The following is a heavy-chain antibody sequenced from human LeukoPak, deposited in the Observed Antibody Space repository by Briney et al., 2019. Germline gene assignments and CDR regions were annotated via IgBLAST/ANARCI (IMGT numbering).Heavy chain of an antibody. CDR3: ARHGYSSGWLDYFDC. CDR1: GGSINNYY. V-gene: IGHV4-4*07. CDR2: IYTRGST. J-gene: IGHJ4*02. D-gene: IGHD6-19*01. Sequence: SETLSLTCTVSGGSINNYYWSWIRQPAGKGLEWIGRIYTRGSTNYNPSLKSRVTISVDTSKNQFSLKLSSVTAADTAVYYCARHGYSSGWLDYFDCWGQGTLVTVSS.